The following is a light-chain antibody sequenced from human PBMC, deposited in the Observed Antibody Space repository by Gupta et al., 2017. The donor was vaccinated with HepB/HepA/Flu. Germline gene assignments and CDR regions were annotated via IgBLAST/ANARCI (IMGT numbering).Light chain of an antibody. CDR3: QQYSNYPCS. Sequence: DIQMTQSPSTLSASVGDRVTITCRASQNVSHWLAWYQQKPGKAPDLLIYQTSTLQSGVPSTFSGSGFGSEFTLTISSLQPHDFATYYCQQYSNYPCSFGQGTKLEIK. CDR1: QNVSHW. J-gene: IGKJ2*04. V-gene: IGKV1-5*03. CDR2: QTS.